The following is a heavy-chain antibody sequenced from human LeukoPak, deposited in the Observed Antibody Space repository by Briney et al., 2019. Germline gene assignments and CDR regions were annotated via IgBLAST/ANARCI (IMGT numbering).Heavy chain of an antibody. CDR2: ISNNRRDST. Sequence: AGSLCLSCSAYAFTFSNYPMHWVRQAQGQGLEYVSGISNNRRDSTFYADSVKGRFTISRDNSKNTVFLQMNSLSLDDTAVYYCVRVWRLDAFDIWGQGTLVTVSS. CDR1: AFTFSNYP. J-gene: IGHJ3*02. CDR3: VRVWRLDAFDI. V-gene: IGHV3-64D*09. D-gene: IGHD2-21*01.